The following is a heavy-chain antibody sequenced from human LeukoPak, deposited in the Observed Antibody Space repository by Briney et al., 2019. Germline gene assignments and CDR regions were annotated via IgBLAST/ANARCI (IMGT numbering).Heavy chain of an antibody. CDR3: AKEEGAGYGYGMDV. D-gene: IGHD3-9*01. CDR2: IGGSSNT. V-gene: IGHV3-23*01. Sequence: QTGGSLRLSCAASGFTFSSYAMSWVRQAPGKGLEWVSSIGGSSNTYYADSVKGRFTISRDDSKNTLHLQMDSLRAGDTALYYCAKEEGAGYGYGMDVWGQGTTVTVSS. J-gene: IGHJ6*02. CDR1: GFTFSSYA.